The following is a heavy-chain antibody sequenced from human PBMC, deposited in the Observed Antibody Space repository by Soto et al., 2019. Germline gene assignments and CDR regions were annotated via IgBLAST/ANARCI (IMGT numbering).Heavy chain of an antibody. V-gene: IGHV3-21*01. D-gene: IGHD6-13*01. CDR3: TRDASRDSSARGWFDP. CDR2: ISSNSAYI. Sequence: GGSLRLSCAASGFTFSSYSMNWVRQAPGKGLEWVPSISSNSAYIYYTDALRGRFTISRDNAKNSLHLQMNSLRAEDTAVYYCTRDASRDSSARGWFDPWGPGTLVTVSS. J-gene: IGHJ5*02. CDR1: GFTFSSYS.